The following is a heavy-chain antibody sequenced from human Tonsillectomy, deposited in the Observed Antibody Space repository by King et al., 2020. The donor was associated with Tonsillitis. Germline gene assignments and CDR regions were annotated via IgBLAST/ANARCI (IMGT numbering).Heavy chain of an antibody. CDR2: ISRSSSYI. V-gene: IGHV3-21*01. CDR1: GFTFSSYS. CDR3: ARDLGSGWSDFDY. Sequence: VQLVESGGGLVKRGGSLRLSCAASGFTFSSYSMNWVRQAPGKGLEWVSSISRSSSYIYYADSVKGRFTISRDNSKNSLYLQMNSLRAEDTAVYYCARDLGSGWSDFDYWGQGTLVTVSS. J-gene: IGHJ4*02. D-gene: IGHD6-19*01.